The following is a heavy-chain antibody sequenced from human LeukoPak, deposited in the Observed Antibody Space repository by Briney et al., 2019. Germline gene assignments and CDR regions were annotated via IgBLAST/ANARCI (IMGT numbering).Heavy chain of an antibody. CDR2: TYYRSKWYN. J-gene: IGHJ5*02. CDR1: GDRVSSNSAG. D-gene: IGHD2-2*02. Sequence: SQTLSLTCAISGDRVSSNSAGWSWIRQSPSRGLEWLGRTYYRSKWYNDYAVSVKSRITINPDTSKNQFSLQLNSVTPEDTAVYYCARVPAIGWFDPWGQGTLVTVSS. CDR3: ARVPAIGWFDP. V-gene: IGHV6-1*01.